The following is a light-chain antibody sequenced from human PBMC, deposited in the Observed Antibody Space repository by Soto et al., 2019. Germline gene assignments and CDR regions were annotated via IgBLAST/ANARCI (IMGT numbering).Light chain of an antibody. V-gene: IGKV2-28*01. J-gene: IGKJ2*01. CDR1: QSLLQTNGYNY. CDR3: MQSLQTPKT. CDR2: LHS. Sequence: DIVMTQSPLSLPVTPGEPASISCRSSQSLLQTNGYNYLDWFLQKPGQSPQLLIYLHSNRASGVPNRFSVSGSGTDFTLKISSVEAADVGVYYCMQSLQTPKTFGQGTKLEIK.